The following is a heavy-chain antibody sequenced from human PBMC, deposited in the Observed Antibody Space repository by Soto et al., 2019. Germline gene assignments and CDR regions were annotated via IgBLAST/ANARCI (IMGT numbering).Heavy chain of an antibody. CDR3: AKGPDIVLMEVYYFDY. CDR2: ISYDGSNK. V-gene: IGHV3-30*18. Sequence: GGSLRLSCAASGFTFSSYGMHWVRQAPGKGLEWVAVISYDGSNKYYADSVKGRFTISRDNSKNTLYLQMNSLRAEDTAVYYCAKGPDIVLMEVYYFDYWGQGTLVTVSS. D-gene: IGHD2-8*01. CDR1: GFTFSSYG. J-gene: IGHJ4*02.